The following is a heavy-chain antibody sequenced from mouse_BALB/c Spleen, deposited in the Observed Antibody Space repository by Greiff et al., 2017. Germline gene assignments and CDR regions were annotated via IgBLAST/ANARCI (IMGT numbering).Heavy chain of an antibody. CDR3: GSRGGNGLHAMDY. CDR1: GYTFSSYW. CDR2: ILPGSGST. D-gene: IGHD1-1*01. V-gene: IGHV1-9*01. Sequence: QVQLQQSGAELMKPGASVKISCKATGYTFSSYWIEWVKQRPGHGLEWIGEILPGSGSTNYNEKFKGKATFTADTSSNTAYLQLSSLTSEDSAVYYYGSRGGNGLHAMDYWGQGTSVTVSS. J-gene: IGHJ4*01.